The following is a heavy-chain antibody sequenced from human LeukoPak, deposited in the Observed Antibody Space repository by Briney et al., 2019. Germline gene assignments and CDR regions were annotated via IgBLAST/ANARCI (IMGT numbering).Heavy chain of an antibody. D-gene: IGHD6-19*01. V-gene: IGHV3-21*01. Sequence: GGSLRLSCAASGFTFSSYEMNWVRQAPGKGLEWVSSISSSSSYIYYADSVKGRLTISRDNAKNSLYLQMNSLRAEDTAVYYCARGGYSSGWYGPDYYYYYMDVWGKGTTVTISS. CDR3: ARGGYSSGWYGPDYYYYYMDV. CDR1: GFTFSSYE. J-gene: IGHJ6*03. CDR2: ISSSSSYI.